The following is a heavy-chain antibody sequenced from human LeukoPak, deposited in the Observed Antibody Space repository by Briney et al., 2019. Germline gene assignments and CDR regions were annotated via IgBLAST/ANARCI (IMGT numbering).Heavy chain of an antibody. V-gene: IGHV3-48*03. CDR1: GFTFRSYE. J-gene: IGHJ4*02. CDR3: ARDYGDYGDY. CDR2: ISSSGSTI. D-gene: IGHD4-17*01. Sequence: GGSLRLSCAASGFTFRSYEMNWVRQAPGKGLEWVSYISSSGSTIYYADSVKGRFTISRDNAKNSLYLQMNSLRAEDTAVYYCARDYGDYGDYWGQGTLVTVSS.